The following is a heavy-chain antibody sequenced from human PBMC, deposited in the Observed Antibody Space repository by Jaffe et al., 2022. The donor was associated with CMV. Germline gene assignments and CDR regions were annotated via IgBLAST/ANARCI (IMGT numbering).Heavy chain of an antibody. Sequence: QVQLVQSGAEVKKPGASVKVSCKASGYTFTGYYMHWVRQAPGQGLEWMGWINPNSGGTNYAQKFQGRVTMTRDTSISTAYMELSRLRSDDTAVYYCARDRGYCSGGSCTLRDYGMDVWGQGTTVTVSS. CDR3: ARDRGYCSGGSCTLRDYGMDV. J-gene: IGHJ6*02. V-gene: IGHV1-2*02. CDR2: INPNSGGT. CDR1: GYTFTGYY. D-gene: IGHD2-15*01.